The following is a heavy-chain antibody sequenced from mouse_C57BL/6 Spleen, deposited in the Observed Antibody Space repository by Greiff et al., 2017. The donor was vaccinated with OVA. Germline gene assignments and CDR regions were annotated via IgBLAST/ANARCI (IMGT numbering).Heavy chain of an antibody. Sequence: LQESDAELVKPGASVKLSCKASGYTFTDHTIHWMKQRPEQGLEWIGYIYPRDGSTKYNEKFKGKATLTADKSSSTAYMQLNSLTSEDSAVYFCARWPVTTVVATKGRDYWGQGTTLTVSS. CDR1: GYTFTDHT. V-gene: IGHV1-78*01. J-gene: IGHJ2*01. D-gene: IGHD1-1*01. CDR3: ARWPVTTVVATKGRDY. CDR2: IYPRDGST.